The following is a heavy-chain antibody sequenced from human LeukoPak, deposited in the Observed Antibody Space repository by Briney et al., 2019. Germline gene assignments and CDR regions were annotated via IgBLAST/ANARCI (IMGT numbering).Heavy chain of an antibody. J-gene: IGHJ4*02. CDR3: ARGRLGAYFFDY. V-gene: IGHV3-74*01. CDR1: GFTFSSYS. CDR2: INGDGSRT. Sequence: GRSLRLSCAASGFTFSSYSMNWVRQAPGKGLVWVSRINGDGSRTNYADSVKGRFTISRDNAKNTLYLQMNSLRAEDTAVYYCARGRLGAYFFDYWGQGTLVTVSS. D-gene: IGHD6-19*01.